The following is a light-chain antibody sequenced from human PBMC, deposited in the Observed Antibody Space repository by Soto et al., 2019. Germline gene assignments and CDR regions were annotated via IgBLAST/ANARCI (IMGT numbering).Light chain of an antibody. CDR3: VLYMGSGIAV. CDR1: SGSVSTTYY. Sequence: QTVVTQEPAFSVSPGGTVTLTCGLTSGSVSTTYYPSWYQQTPGQAPRTLIYTTNTRSSGVPDRFSGSILGNKAALTITGAQADDESHDYCVLYMGSGIAVFGGGTKLAVL. CDR2: TTN. J-gene: IGLJ3*02. V-gene: IGLV8-61*01.